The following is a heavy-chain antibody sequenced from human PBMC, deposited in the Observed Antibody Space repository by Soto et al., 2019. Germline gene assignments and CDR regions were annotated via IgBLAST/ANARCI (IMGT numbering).Heavy chain of an antibody. CDR3: ARGFTGSAGGFDP. V-gene: IGHV5-51*01. Sequence: GSGEQFCRYWRAWVRQLPGRGLELMWIIYPVKSKTIYSPFFQGLFTISADTSLNTAYLQWDSLRASDTAFYYCARGFTGSAGGFDPWVQGTVVTGSS. CDR2: IYPVKSKT. D-gene: IGHD2-8*02. CDR1: GEQFCRYW. J-gene: IGHJ5*02.